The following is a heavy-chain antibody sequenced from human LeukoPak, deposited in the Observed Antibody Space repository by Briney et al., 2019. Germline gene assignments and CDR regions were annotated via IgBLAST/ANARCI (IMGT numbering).Heavy chain of an antibody. D-gene: IGHD2-15*01. CDR2: IKQDGSEK. CDR3: ARVGCSGGSCYSGRGPFDP. V-gene: IGHV3-7*01. Sequence: GGSLRLSCAASGFTFSSYWMSWVRQAPGKGLEWVANIKQDGSEKYYVDSVKGRFTISRGNAKNSLYLQMNSLRAEDTAVYYCARVGCSGGSCYSGRGPFDPWGQGTLVTVSS. CDR1: GFTFSSYW. J-gene: IGHJ5*02.